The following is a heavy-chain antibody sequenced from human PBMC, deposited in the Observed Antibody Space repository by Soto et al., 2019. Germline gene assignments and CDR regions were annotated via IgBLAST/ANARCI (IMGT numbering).Heavy chain of an antibody. V-gene: IGHV3-23*01. CDR1: GFAFSTYA. Sequence: GGSLRLSCAASGFAFSTYAMTWVRQAPGKGLEWVSVISGSGGSSYYAASVKGRFTISRDNSKNTLFLQMNGLRAEDTAVYYCAKVTKRAAAGRYEYYKYGMDVWGQGTTVTV. D-gene: IGHD6-13*01. CDR3: AKVTKRAAAGRYEYYKYGMDV. J-gene: IGHJ6*02. CDR2: ISGSGGSS.